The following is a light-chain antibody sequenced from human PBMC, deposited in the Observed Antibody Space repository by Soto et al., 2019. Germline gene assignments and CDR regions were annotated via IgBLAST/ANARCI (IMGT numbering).Light chain of an antibody. V-gene: IGKV1-9*01. CDR1: QGISGR. J-gene: IGKJ5*01. CDR3: QHLYDYHIT. CDR2: GAS. Sequence: IQLTQSPSSLSASVGDRVTIACRASQGISGRLAWYQQEPGKAPKLLMYGASTLQSGVPSRFSGSGSGTDFTLTINSLQPEDFATYYCQHLYDYHITFGQGTRLEIK.